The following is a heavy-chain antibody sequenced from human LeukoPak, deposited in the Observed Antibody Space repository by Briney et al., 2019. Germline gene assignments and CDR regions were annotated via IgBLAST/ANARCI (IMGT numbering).Heavy chain of an antibody. V-gene: IGHV3-23*01. D-gene: IGHD6-19*01. CDR3: AKNRLYSSGWYYFDD. Sequence: GGSLRLSCAASGFTFSSHAMSWVRQAPGKGLEWVSGISSSGGSPHYADSVKGRFTISRDNSKNTLYLQMNSLRAEDTAVYYCAKNRLYSSGWYYFDDWGRGRLVSVCS. CDR2: ISSSGGSP. CDR1: GFTFSSHA. J-gene: IGHJ4*02.